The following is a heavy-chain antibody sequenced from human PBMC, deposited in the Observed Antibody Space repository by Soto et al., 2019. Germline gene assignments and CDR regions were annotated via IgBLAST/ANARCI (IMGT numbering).Heavy chain of an antibody. CDR3: ARALKPTAISPYYYYYYYGMDV. CDR2: ISGSGGST. D-gene: IGHD5-18*01. V-gene: IGHV3-23*01. Sequence: GGSLRLSCAASGFTFSSYAMSWVRQAPGKGLEWVSAISGSGGSTYYADSVKGRFTISRDNSKNTLYLQMNSLRAEDTAVYYCARALKPTAISPYYYYYYYGMDVWGQGTTVTV. CDR1: GFTFSSYA. J-gene: IGHJ6*02.